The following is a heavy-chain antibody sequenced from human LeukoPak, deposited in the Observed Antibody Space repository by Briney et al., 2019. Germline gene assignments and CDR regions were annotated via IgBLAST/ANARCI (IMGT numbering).Heavy chain of an antibody. CDR3: ARDSGYYAFDY. D-gene: IGHD3-22*01. V-gene: IGHV4-34*01. Sequence: SETLSLTCAVYGGSFTKHQWSWIRQPPGKGLEWIGAINDGGSTNYNPSLKSRVTISVDTSKNQFSLRLSSMTAADTAVYYCARDSGYYAFDYWGQGTLVTVSS. J-gene: IGHJ4*02. CDR1: GGSFTKHQ. CDR2: INDGGST.